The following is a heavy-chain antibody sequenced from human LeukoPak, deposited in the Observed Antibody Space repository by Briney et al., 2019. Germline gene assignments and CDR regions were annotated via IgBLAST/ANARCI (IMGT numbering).Heavy chain of an antibody. J-gene: IGHJ6*02. CDR3: ARQVVPAGYYYGMDV. Sequence: SVKVSCKASGYTFTGYYKHWVRQAPGQGLEWMGGIIPIFGTANYAQKFQGRVTITADESTSTAYMELSSLRSEDTAVYYCARQVVPAGYYYGMDVWGQGTTVTVSS. D-gene: IGHD2-15*01. CDR2: IIPIFGTA. CDR1: GYTFTGYY. V-gene: IGHV1-69*13.